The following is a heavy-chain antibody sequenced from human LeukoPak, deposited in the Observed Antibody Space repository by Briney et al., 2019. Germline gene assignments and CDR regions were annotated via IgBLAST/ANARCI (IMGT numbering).Heavy chain of an antibody. CDR2: IIPILGIA. CDR3: ARATGMYSSSWDY. Sequence: WASVKVSCKASGGTFSSYAISWVRQAPGQGLEWMGRIIPILGIAIYAQKFQGRVMITADKSTSTAYMELSSLRSEDTAVYYCARATGMYSSSWDYWGQGTLVTVSS. V-gene: IGHV1-69*04. CDR1: GGTFSSYA. J-gene: IGHJ4*02. D-gene: IGHD6-13*01.